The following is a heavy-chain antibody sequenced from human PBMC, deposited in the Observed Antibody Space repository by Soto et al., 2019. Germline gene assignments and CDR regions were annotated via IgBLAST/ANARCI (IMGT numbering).Heavy chain of an antibody. CDR2: ISAYNGNT. CDR1: GYTFTSYG. CDR3: AREYYFWSGYFYGMDF. J-gene: IGHJ6*02. V-gene: IGHV1-18*04. Sequence: GASVKVSCKASGYTFTSYGISWVRQAPGQGLEWKGWISAYNGNTNYAQKLQGRVTMTTDTSTSTAYMELRSLRSDDTAVYYCAREYYFWSGYFYGMDFWGQGTTVTVSS. D-gene: IGHD3-3*01.